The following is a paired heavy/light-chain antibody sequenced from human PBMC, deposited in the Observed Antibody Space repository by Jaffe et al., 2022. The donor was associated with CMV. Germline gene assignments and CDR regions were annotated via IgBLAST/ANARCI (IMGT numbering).Heavy chain of an antibody. CDR3: ARRGGETIAVAGSYFDY. CDR1: GGSISSNYYY. D-gene: IGHD6-19*01. J-gene: IGHJ4*02. V-gene: IGHV4-39*01. Sequence: QVQLQESGPGLVKPSETLSLTCGVSGGSISSNYYYWGWVRQPPGKGLEWLATIYYNGRTYYNPSLKSRLTISADKSKNQFSLNLSSVTAADTALYYCARRGGETIAVAGSYFDYWGQGILVTVSS. CDR2: IYYNGRT.
Light chain of an antibody. CDR2: DVT. CDR1: SSDVGHYNY. J-gene: IGLJ3*02. CDR3: SSFTTTTNWV. Sequence: QSALTQPASVSGSPGQSITISCTGTSSDVGHYNYVSWYQQHPGKAPKLMIFDVTNRPSGVSNRFSGSKSVNTASLTISGLQAEDEAHYYCSSFTTTTNWVFGGGTKLTVL. V-gene: IGLV2-14*03.